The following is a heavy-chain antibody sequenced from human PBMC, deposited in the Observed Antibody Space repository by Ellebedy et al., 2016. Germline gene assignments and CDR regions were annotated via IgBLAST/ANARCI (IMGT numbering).Heavy chain of an antibody. D-gene: IGHD2-8*01. CDR2: IDSDGSST. CDR1: GFTFSNYW. CDR3: ARERYNGDLDY. J-gene: IGHJ4*02. V-gene: IGHV3-74*01. Sequence: GESLKISCAASGFTFSNYWMHWVRQAPGKGLVWVSRIDSDGSSTRHADSVKGRFTISRDNAKNTLFLQMNSLRADDTAVYYCARERYNGDLDYWGQGTRVTVSS.